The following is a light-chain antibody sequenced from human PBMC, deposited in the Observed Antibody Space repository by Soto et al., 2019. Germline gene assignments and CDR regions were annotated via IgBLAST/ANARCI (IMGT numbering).Light chain of an antibody. V-gene: IGKV3-11*01. CDR1: QSVSSY. CDR2: DAS. Sequence: EIVLTQSPATLSLSPGERATLSCRASQSVSSYLAWYQQKPGQAPRLLIYDASNRATGIPARFSGSGSGTDFTLTISSLEHKDFAVYYCQQGGTFGQGTRLEIK. CDR3: QQGGT. J-gene: IGKJ5*01.